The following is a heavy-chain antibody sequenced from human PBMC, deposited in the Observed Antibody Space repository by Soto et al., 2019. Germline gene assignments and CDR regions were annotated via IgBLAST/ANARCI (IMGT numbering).Heavy chain of an antibody. D-gene: IGHD5-18*01. J-gene: IGHJ4*02. V-gene: IGHV4-4*02. CDR3: ARDQGFRAVMVTYFDY. CDR1: GGSISSSNW. Sequence: QVQLQESGPGLVKPSGTLSLTCDVSGGSISSSNWWSWVRQPPGKRLEWIGEIYHSGSTNYNPSLKSRVTISVDKSKNQFSLKLSSVTAADTAVYYSARDQGFRAVMVTYFDYWGQGTLVTVSS. CDR2: IYHSGST.